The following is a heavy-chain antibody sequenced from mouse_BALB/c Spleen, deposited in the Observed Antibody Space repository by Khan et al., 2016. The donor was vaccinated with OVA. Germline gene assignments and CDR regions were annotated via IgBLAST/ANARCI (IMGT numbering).Heavy chain of an antibody. Sequence: QVQLKESGPGLVAPSQSLSITCTVSGFSLTTYGVHWVRQPPGKGLEWLGVIWAGGSTNYNSALMSRLSISKDTYKRQAFLKMNILQTYDTAMYYCARAYYYGAWFAYWGQGTLVTVAA. CDR1: GFSLTTYG. CDR3: ARAYYYGAWFAY. D-gene: IGHD1-1*01. J-gene: IGHJ3*01. V-gene: IGHV2-9*02. CDR2: IWAGGST.